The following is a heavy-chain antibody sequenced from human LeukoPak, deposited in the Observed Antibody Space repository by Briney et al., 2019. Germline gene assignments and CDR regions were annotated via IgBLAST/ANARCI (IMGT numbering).Heavy chain of an antibody. CDR2: IYYSGST. V-gene: IGHV4-59*01. CDR3: ARELIVDTAMVGYNWFDP. J-gene: IGHJ5*02. Sequence: PSETLSLTCTVSGGSISSYYWSWIRQPPGKGLEWIGYIYYSGSTNYNPSLKSRVTISVDTSKNQFSLKLSSVTAADTAVYYCARELIVDTAMVGYNWFDPWGQGTLVTVSS. CDR1: GGSISSYY. D-gene: IGHD5-18*01.